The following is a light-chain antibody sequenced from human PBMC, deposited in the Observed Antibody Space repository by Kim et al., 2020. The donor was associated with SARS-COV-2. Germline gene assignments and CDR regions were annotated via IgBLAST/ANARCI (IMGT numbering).Light chain of an antibody. CDR2: RNN. CDR1: TKNVGNQG. V-gene: IGLV10-54*04. CDR3: SAWDDSLSTWV. Sequence: RQTDTLTCTGNTKNVGNQGAAWLQQHQGHPPKLLSYRNNNRPSGISDRFSASRSGNTASLTITGLQPEDEADYYCSAWDDSLSTWVFGEGTQLTVL. J-gene: IGLJ3*02.